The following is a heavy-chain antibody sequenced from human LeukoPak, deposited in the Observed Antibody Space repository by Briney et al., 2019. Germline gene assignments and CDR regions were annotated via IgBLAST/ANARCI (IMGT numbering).Heavy chain of an antibody. Sequence: GESLKISCKGSGYSFTTYWIAWVRQMPGKGLEWMGIIHPGDSNTRYSPSFQGQVTMSADKSIRTAYLEWSSLKASDSAMYYCARYCSDVSCGYFDYWGQETLVTVSS. V-gene: IGHV5-51*01. CDR3: ARYCSDVSCGYFDY. CDR1: GYSFTTYW. J-gene: IGHJ4*02. D-gene: IGHD2-15*01. CDR2: IHPGDSNT.